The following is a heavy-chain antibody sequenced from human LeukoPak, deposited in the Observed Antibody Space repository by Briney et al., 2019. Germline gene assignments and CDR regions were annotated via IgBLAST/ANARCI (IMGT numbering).Heavy chain of an antibody. D-gene: IGHD2-2*01. CDR1: GFTFSDYY. Sequence: GGSLRLSCAASGFTFSDYYMTWIRQAPGKGLEWVSYISSSGTTIYYADSVKGRFTISRDNAKNSLYLQMNSLRAEDTAVYYCARGDCISTSCLSGHFAYWGQGTLVTVSS. V-gene: IGHV3-11*01. J-gene: IGHJ4*02. CDR2: ISSSGTTI. CDR3: ARGDCISTSCLSGHFAY.